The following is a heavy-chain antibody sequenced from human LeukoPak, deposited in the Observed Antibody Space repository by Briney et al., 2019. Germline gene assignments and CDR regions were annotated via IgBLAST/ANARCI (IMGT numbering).Heavy chain of an antibody. CDR2: ISGSGGSI. V-gene: IGHV3-23*01. Sequence: GGSLRLSCAASGFTFSSYAMSWIRQAPGKGPEWVAAISGSGGSILYADSVRGRLTISRDNSKNTLYLQINSLRAEDTAVYYCAKSLNSGTYYFDYWGQGTLVTVSS. J-gene: IGHJ4*02. CDR3: AKSLNSGTYYFDY. D-gene: IGHD1-26*01. CDR1: GFTFSSYA.